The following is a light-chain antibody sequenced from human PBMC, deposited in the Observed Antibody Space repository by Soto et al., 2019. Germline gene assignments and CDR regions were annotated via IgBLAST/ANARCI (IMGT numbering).Light chain of an antibody. CDR1: QSISSGY. CDR3: QRYGTSLTWT. V-gene: IGKV3-20*01. Sequence: IVLTQSPVTLSFSPWEIATLSCRSIQSISSGYLAWYQQKPGQAPRLLIYGASSRATGIPDRFSGSGSETDFTLTISRLEPEDFAVYYCQRYGTSLTWTFGQGTKVDIK. CDR2: GAS. J-gene: IGKJ1*01.